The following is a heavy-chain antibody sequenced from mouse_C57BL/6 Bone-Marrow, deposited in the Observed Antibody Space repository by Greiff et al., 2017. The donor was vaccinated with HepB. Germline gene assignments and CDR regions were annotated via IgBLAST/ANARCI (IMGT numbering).Heavy chain of an antibody. D-gene: IGHD1-1*01. CDR3: ARPNLLLRYWYFDV. CDR1: GFTFSSYT. Sequence: EVKLMESGGGLVKPGGSLKLSCAASGFTFSSYTMSWVRQTPEKRLEWVATISGGGGNTYYPDSVKGRVTIYRDNAKNTLYLQMSSLRSEDTALYYCARPNLLLRYWYFDVWGTGTTVTVSS. V-gene: IGHV5-9*01. J-gene: IGHJ1*03. CDR2: ISGGGGNT.